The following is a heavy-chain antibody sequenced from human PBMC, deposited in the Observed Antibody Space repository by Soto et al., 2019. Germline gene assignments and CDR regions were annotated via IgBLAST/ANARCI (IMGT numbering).Heavy chain of an antibody. Sequence: PGGSLRLSCAASGFTFSSYSMNWVRQAPGKGLEWVSYISSSSSTIYYADSVKGRFTISRDNAKNSLYLQINSLRAEDTAVYYCARTIYDILTGYPTGIDYWGQGTLVTVSS. CDR1: GFTFSSYS. V-gene: IGHV3-48*01. J-gene: IGHJ4*02. D-gene: IGHD3-9*01. CDR2: ISSSSSTI. CDR3: ARTIYDILTGYPTGIDY.